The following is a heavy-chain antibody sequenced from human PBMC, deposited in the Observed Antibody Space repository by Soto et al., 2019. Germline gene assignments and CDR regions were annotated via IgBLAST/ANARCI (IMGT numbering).Heavy chain of an antibody. J-gene: IGHJ5*02. CDR2: IYYSGST. CDR3: ARGYCSGGSCHLDP. Sequence: SETLSLTCTFSGGSIISGGYYWSWIRQHPGKGLEWIGYIYYSGSTYYNPSLKSRVTISVDTSKNQFSLKLSSVTAADTAVYYCARGYCSGGSCHLDPWGQGISVTVSS. CDR1: GGSIISGGYY. V-gene: IGHV4-31*03. D-gene: IGHD2-15*01.